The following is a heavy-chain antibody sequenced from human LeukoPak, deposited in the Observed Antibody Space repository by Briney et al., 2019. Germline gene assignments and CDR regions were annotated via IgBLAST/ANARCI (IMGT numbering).Heavy chain of an antibody. CDR1: GGTFSSYA. CDR3: ARLRAANWNLDAFDI. CDR2: IIPIFGTA. J-gene: IGHJ3*02. D-gene: IGHD1-20*01. Sequence: ASVKVSCKASGGTFSSYAISWVRQAPGQGLEWMGGIIPIFGTANYAQKFQGRVTITADESTSTAYMELSSLRSEDTAVYYCARLRAANWNLDAFDIWGQGAMVTVSS. V-gene: IGHV1-69*13.